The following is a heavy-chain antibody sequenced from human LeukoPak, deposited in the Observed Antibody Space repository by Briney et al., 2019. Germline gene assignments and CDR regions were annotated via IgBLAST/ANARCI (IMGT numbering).Heavy chain of an antibody. J-gene: IGHJ6*02. V-gene: IGHV1-2*02. CDR2: LNPNSGGT. Sequence: ASVSVFCEASGYTFNVYYMHWVRQAPGQGLEWMGWLNPNSGGTNYAQKFQGRVTMTRDTSISTAYMELSRLRSDDTAVYYCARDLGPYYYYGMDVWGQGTTVTVSS. CDR3: ARDLGPYYYYGMDV. CDR1: GYTFNVYY.